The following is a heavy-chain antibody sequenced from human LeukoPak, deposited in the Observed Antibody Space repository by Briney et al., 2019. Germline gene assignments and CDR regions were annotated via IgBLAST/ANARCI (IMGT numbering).Heavy chain of an antibody. CDR1: GFILSSFA. Sequence: GGSLRLSCAASGFILSSFAMTWVRQAPGKGLEWVSSISGSAGSTYYADSVKGRFTISRDNSKNTLYLQMNSLRGEDTAVYYCARDGPYGDLRYYFDYWGQGTLVTVSS. D-gene: IGHD4-17*01. CDR2: ISGSAGST. V-gene: IGHV3-23*01. CDR3: ARDGPYGDLRYYFDY. J-gene: IGHJ4*02.